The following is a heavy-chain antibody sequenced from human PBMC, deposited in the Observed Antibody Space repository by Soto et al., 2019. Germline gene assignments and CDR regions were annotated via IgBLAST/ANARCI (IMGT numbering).Heavy chain of an antibody. CDR3: ARGSRYCSGGSCPNGDWFDP. V-gene: IGHV3-30-3*01. Sequence: GGSLRLSCAASGVTSSSYAMHWVRQAPGKGLEWVAVISYDGSNKYYADSAKGRFTISRDNSKNTLYLQMNSLRAEDTAVYYCARGSRYCSGGSCPNGDWFDPWGQGTLVTVSS. CDR2: ISYDGSNK. CDR1: GVTSSSYA. D-gene: IGHD2-15*01. J-gene: IGHJ5*02.